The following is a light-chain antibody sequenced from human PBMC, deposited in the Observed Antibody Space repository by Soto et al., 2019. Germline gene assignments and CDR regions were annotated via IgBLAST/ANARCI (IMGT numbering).Light chain of an antibody. J-gene: IGKJ2*01. CDR3: QQYDTSIWAYT. CDR2: GAS. Sequence: EIVMTQSPASLSVSPRETATLSCRASQSINRYLAWHQHKPGQAPRLLIHGASTRATGVPARFSGSGSGTEFTLAINGLQSEDSAVYYCQQYDTSIWAYTFGQGTKVDIK. V-gene: IGKV3-15*01. CDR1: QSINRY.